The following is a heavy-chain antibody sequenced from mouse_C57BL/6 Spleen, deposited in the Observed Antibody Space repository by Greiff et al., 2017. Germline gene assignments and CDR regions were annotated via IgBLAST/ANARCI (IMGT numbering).Heavy chain of an antibody. Sequence: QVQLQQSGAELVRPGASVTLSCKASGYTLTDYEMHWVKQTPVHGLEWIGAIDPETGGTAYNQKFKGKAILTADKSSSTAYMELRSLTSEDSAVYYCTPYGNFAWFAYWGQGTLVTVSA. D-gene: IGHD2-1*01. CDR1: GYTLTDYE. CDR2: IDPETGGT. CDR3: TPYGNFAWFAY. V-gene: IGHV1-15*01. J-gene: IGHJ3*01.